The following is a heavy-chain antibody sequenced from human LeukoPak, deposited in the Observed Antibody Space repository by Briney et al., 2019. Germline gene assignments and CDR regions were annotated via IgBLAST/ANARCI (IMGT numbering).Heavy chain of an antibody. CDR2: INHSGST. V-gene: IGHV4-34*01. D-gene: IGHD3-10*01. CDR3: ARTEYYYGSGSYYRG. J-gene: IGHJ4*02. CDR1: GAPFSGYY. Sequence: SETLSLTCAVYGAPFSGYYWSWIRQPPGKGLVWIGEINHSGSTNYNPSLKSRFTISVDTSKNQFSLRLSSVTAADTAVDYCARTEYYYGSGSYYRGWGQGTLVTVSS.